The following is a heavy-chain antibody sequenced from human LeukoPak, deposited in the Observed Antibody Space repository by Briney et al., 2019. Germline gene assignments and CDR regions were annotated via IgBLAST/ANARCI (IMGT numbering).Heavy chain of an antibody. J-gene: IGHJ4*02. CDR1: GFTFNSYW. D-gene: IGHD3-10*01. CDR2: IKQDGSEK. Sequence: GGSLRLSCAASGFTFNSYWMSWVRQAPGKGLEWVANIKQDGSEKYYVDSVKGRFTISRDNAKNSVYLQMNSPRAEDTAVYYCARQLGGSGSYWGQGTLVTVSS. V-gene: IGHV3-7*01. CDR3: ARQLGGSGSY.